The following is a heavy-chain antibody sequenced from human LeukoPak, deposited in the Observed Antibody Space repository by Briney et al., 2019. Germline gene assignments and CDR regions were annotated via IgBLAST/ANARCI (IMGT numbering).Heavy chain of an antibody. Sequence: PGGSLRLSCAASGFIFSSYIMNWVRQAPGKGLEWVSSISSSSSYIYYADSVKGRFTISRDNAKNSLYLQMKSLRAEDTAVYYCARDPDGSEAYFDYWGQGTLVTVSS. J-gene: IGHJ4*02. V-gene: IGHV3-21*01. CDR1: GFIFSSYI. CDR2: ISSSSSYI. D-gene: IGHD5-24*01. CDR3: ARDPDGSEAYFDY.